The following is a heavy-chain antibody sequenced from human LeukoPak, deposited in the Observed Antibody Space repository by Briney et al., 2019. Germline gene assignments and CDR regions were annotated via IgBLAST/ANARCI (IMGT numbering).Heavy chain of an antibody. CDR3: AKCGSSVWGSYHYTRQDACDI. D-gene: IGHD3-16*02. Sequence: GGSLRLSCAASGFTFSDYYMSWIRQAPGKGLEWVSYIDSIGSTIYYADSVKGRFTVSRDNSKNTLYLQLNSLRAEDTAVYYCAKCGSSVWGSYHYTRQDACDIWGQGTMVTVSS. CDR2: IDSIGSTI. CDR1: GFTFSDYY. V-gene: IGHV3-11*01. J-gene: IGHJ3*02.